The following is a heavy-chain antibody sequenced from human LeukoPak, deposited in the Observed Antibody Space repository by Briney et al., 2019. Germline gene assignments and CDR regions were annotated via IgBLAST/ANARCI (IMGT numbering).Heavy chain of an antibody. CDR2: INPNSGGT. D-gene: IGHD6-13*01. J-gene: IGHJ4*02. V-gene: IGHV1-2*04. Sequence: ASVKVSCKASGYTFTGYYMHWVRQAPGQGLEWMGWINPNSGGTNYAQKFQGWVTMTRDTSISTAYMELSRLRSDDTAVYYCAREVSAAASYYFDYWGQGTLDTVSS. CDR1: GYTFTGYY. CDR3: AREVSAAASYYFDY.